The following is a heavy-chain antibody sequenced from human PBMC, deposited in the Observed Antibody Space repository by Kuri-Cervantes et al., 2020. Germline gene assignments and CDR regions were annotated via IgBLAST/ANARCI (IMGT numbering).Heavy chain of an antibody. J-gene: IGHJ6*02. CDR1: GFTFSSYS. CDR3: ARGFDGFYGMDL. D-gene: IGHD3-10*01. V-gene: IGHV3-21*01. Sequence: GGSLRLSCAASGFTFSSYSMNWVRQAPGKGLEWVSSISSSSSYIYYADSVKGRFTISRDNAKNSLYLQMNSLRVEDTAVYYCARGFDGFYGMDLWGQGTTVTVSS. CDR2: ISSSSSYI.